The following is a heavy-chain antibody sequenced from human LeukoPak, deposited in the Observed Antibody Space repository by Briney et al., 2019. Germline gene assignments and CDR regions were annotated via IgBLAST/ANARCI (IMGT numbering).Heavy chain of an antibody. CDR3: AHGSYYFDY. CDR1: GFTFSNYW. J-gene: IGHJ4*02. CDR2: INTDGSSI. Sequence: GGSLRLSCAASGFTFSNYWMHWVRQAPGKGLVWVSRINTDGSSISYADSVKGRFTISRDNAKNTLYLQMNSLRAEDTAVYYCAHGSYYFDYWGQGTLVTVSS. V-gene: IGHV3-74*01.